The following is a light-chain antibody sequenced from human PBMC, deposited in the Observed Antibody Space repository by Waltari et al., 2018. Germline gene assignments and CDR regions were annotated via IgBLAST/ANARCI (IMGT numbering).Light chain of an antibody. J-gene: IGLJ2*01. CDR3: QVWDSSSDHVV. V-gene: IGLV3-21*02. Sequence: SYVLTQPPSVSVAPGQTARITFGGNNIGSKSVHWDQQKPGQAPVLVVYDDSDRPSGIPERFSGSNSGNTATLTISRVEAGDEADYYCQVWDSSSDHVVFGGGTKLTVL. CDR1: NIGSKS. CDR2: DDS.